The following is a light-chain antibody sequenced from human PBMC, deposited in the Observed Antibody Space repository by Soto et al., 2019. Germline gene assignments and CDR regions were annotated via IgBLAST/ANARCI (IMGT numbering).Light chain of an antibody. CDR3: LSYSSSTSPYV. CDR2: EVT. CDR1: SSDVGGYNS. J-gene: IGLJ1*01. Sequence: QSALTQPASVSGSPGQSITISCTGTSSDVGGYNSVSWYQQHPGKAPKLMIYEVTNRPSGVSNRFSGSKSGNTASLTISGLQAEDEADYYCLSYSSSTSPYVLGTATKLTVL. V-gene: IGLV2-14*01.